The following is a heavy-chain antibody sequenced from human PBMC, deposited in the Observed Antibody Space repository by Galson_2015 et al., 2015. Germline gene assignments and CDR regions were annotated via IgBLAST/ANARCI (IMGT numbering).Heavy chain of an antibody. Sequence: SVKVSCKASGGFFNIYAISWVRQAPGQGLQWIGGIIPIFGKPNYAQSFQGRVTITAEKSTGTIYMELRGLRSEDSAVYYCARASQDCTSSTCPYNYWGQGTLVIVSS. J-gene: IGHJ4*02. CDR2: IIPIFGKP. D-gene: IGHD2-2*01. V-gene: IGHV1-69*06. CDR1: GGFFNIYA. CDR3: ARASQDCTSSTCPYNY.